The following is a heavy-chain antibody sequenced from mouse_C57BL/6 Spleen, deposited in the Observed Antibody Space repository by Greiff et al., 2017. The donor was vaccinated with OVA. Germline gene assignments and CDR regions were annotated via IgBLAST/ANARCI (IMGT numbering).Heavy chain of an antibody. CDR3: AREAGTGFAC. D-gene: IGHD4-1*01. J-gene: IGHJ3*01. CDR2: ISYDGSN. CDR1: GYSITSGYY. Sequence: EVKLEESGPGLVKPSQSLSLTCSVTGYSITSGYYWNWIRQFPGNKLEWMGYISYDGSNNYNPSLKNRISITRDTSKNQFFLKLNSVTTEDTATYYCAREAGTGFACWGQGTLVTVSA. V-gene: IGHV3-6*01.